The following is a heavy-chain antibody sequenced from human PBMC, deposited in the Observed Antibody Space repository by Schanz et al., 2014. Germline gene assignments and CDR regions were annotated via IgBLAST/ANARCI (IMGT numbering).Heavy chain of an antibody. CDR2: ISGSGAPT. V-gene: IGHV3-23*04. CDR3: ARGTPFLCDY. D-gene: IGHD3-16*01. Sequence: DVQLVESGGGLVQSGGSLRLSCAASGFTFDIYAMSWVRQAPGKGLEWVSLISGSGAPTYYADSVKGRFTISRDNSKNTLYLQMNSLRAEDTAVYYCARGTPFLCDYWGQGTLVTVSS. J-gene: IGHJ4*02. CDR1: GFTFDIYA.